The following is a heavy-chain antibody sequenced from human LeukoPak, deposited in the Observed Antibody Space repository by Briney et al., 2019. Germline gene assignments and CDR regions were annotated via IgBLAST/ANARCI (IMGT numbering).Heavy chain of an antibody. V-gene: IGHV3-48*03. Sequence: GGSLRLSCEDSGFTFRSYEMNWVRQAPGKGLEWIAYLSSSGSAFSYADSVKGRFTIARDNAKNSVYLEMNSLRADDTAVYYCARSARLMKGVVEVTALDSWGQGILVTVSS. CDR2: LSSSGSAF. CDR1: GFTFRSYE. CDR3: ARSARLMKGVVEVTALDS. J-gene: IGHJ5*01. D-gene: IGHD3-3*01.